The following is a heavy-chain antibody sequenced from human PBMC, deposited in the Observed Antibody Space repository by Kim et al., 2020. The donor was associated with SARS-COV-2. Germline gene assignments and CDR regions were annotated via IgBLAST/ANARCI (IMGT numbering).Heavy chain of an antibody. D-gene: IGHD2-8*02. CDR3: ARDRWGPGAVSDKDYFDY. CDR1: GGTFSSYA. V-gene: IGHV1-69*13. CDR2: IIPIFGTA. Sequence: SVKVSCKASGGTFSSYAISWVRQAPGQGLEWMGGIIPIFGTANYAQKFQGRVTITADESTSTAYMELSSLRSEDTAVYYCARDRWGPGAVSDKDYFDYWGQGTLVTVSS. J-gene: IGHJ4*02.